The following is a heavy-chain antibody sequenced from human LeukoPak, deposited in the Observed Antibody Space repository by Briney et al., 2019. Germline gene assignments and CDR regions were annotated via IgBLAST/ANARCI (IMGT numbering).Heavy chain of an antibody. CDR2: ISAYNGNT. V-gene: IGHV1-18*04. J-gene: IGHJ4*02. CDR3: ARGRQWLGLDY. CDR1: GYTFTGYY. Sequence: ASVKVSCKASGYTFTGYYMHWVRQAPGQGLEWMGWISAYNGNTNYAQKLQGRVTMTTDTSTSTAYMELRSLRSDDTAVYYCARGRQWLGLDYWGQGTLVTVSS. D-gene: IGHD6-19*01.